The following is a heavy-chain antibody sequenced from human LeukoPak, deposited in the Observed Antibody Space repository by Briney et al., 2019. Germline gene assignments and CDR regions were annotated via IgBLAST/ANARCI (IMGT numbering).Heavy chain of an antibody. V-gene: IGHV3-74*01. D-gene: IGHD6-6*01. J-gene: IGHJ4*02. CDR3: AKEPGIAARRGYFDY. Sequence: GGSLRLSCAGSGFTFSSYWMHWVRQAPGKGLVWVSRINSDGNSASYADSVKGRFTISRDNAKNTLYLQMNSLRAEDTAVYYCAKEPGIAARRGYFDYWGQGTLVTVSS. CDR1: GFTFSSYW. CDR2: INSDGNSA.